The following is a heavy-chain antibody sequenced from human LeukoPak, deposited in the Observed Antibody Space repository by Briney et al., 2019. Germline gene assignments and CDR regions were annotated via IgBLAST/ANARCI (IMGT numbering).Heavy chain of an antibody. D-gene: IGHD6-6*01. J-gene: IGHJ4*02. CDR2: ITSRGSTI. CDR3: ARVGPWITARLYFDY. V-gene: IGHV3-11*04. Sequence: GGSLRLSCTASGFTFSDYFMSWVRQAPGKGLEWVSYITSRGSTIYYADSVKGRFTISRDNAKHSLYLQMNSLRAEDTAVYYCARVGPWITARLYFDYWGQGTLVTVSS. CDR1: GFTFSDYF.